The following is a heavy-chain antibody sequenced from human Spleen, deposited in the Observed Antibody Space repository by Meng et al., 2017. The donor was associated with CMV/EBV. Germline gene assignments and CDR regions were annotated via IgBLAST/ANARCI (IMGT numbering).Heavy chain of an antibody. V-gene: IGHV3-33*01. CDR3: ARASYSSVDYFDY. CDR2: IRYDGSSE. D-gene: IGHD1-26*01. CDR1: GFLFNTYG. J-gene: IGHJ4*02. Sequence: GESLKISCAASGFLFNTYGMHWVRQIPGKGLEWVAGIRYDGSSESYAESVKGRFAISRDNSKNTLYLQMNNLRAEDTALYYCARASYSSVDYFDYWGQGTLVTVSS.